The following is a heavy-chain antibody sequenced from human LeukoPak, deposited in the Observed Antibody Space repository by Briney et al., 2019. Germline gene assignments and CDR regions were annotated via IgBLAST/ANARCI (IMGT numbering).Heavy chain of an antibody. J-gene: IGHJ4*02. D-gene: IGHD6-6*01. CDR2: IDNDGGST. CDR1: GFTFHSYW. V-gene: IGHV3-74*01. CDR3: ARSSSPYYFDY. Sequence: PGGSLRLSCAASGFTFHSYWMHWVRQAPGKGLVWVSRIDNDGGSTTYADSVKGRFTISRDNAKNTLYLQMNSVRAEDTAVYYCARSSSPYYFDYWGQGTLVTVSS.